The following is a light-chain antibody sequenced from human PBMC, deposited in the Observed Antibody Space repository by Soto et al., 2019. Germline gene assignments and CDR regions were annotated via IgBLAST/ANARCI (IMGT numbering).Light chain of an antibody. J-gene: IGLJ1*01. Sequence: QSVLTQPPSASRSPGQSVTISCTGTNIDVGGYNYVAWYQQHPGTAPKVIIYEVTKRPSGVPDRFIGSKSGNTASLTISGLQAEDEADYFCSSYASNNILFVVGTRTKV. CDR1: NIDVGGYNY. CDR2: EVT. CDR3: SSYASNNILFV. V-gene: IGLV2-8*01.